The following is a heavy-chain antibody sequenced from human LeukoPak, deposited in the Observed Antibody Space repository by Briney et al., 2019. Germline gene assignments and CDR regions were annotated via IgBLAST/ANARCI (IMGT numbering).Heavy chain of an antibody. D-gene: IGHD6-13*01. Sequence: LETLSLTCTVSGGSISSYYWSWIRQPPGKGLEWIGYVSHFGNTNYNPSLKSRVTISVDTSKNQFSLKLSSVTAADTAVYYCASAKDSSSWYDYYYGMDVWGQGTTVTVSS. CDR1: GGSISSYY. CDR2: VSHFGNT. J-gene: IGHJ6*02. CDR3: ASAKDSSSWYDYYYGMDV. V-gene: IGHV4-59*12.